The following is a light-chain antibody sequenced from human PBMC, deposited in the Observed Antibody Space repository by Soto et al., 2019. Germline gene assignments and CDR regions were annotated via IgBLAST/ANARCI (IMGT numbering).Light chain of an antibody. V-gene: IGLV2-23*02. CDR3: CSYAGSRTWV. CDR2: EVN. CDR1: SSDVGLFNL. Sequence: QSAPIQPASVSASPGQSITISCTGTSSDVGLFNLVSWYQHYPDKAPKLILYEVNKWPSGISHRFSGSKSGNTASLTISGRQADDEADYYCCSYAGSRTWVFGGGTKLTVL. J-gene: IGLJ3*02.